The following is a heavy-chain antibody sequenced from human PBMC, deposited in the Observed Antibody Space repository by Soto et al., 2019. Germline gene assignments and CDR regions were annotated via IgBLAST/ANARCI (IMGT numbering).Heavy chain of an antibody. Sequence: QVQLQESGPGLVKPSQTLSLTCTVSGGSITNGDYFWSWIRQPPGKGLEWIGYIQGSGSTYYNPSLRXXVXIXXDTTKNQLYLKLTSVTAADTAIYYCACTTNFDMDVWGQGTTVTGSS. J-gene: IGHJ6*02. D-gene: IGHD1-1*01. V-gene: IGHV4-30-4*01. CDR1: GGSITNGDYF. CDR2: IQGSGST. CDR3: ACTTNFDMDV.